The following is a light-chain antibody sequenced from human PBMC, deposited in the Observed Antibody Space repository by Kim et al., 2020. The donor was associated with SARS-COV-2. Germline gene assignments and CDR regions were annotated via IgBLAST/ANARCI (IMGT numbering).Light chain of an antibody. Sequence: EIVMTQSPATLSVSPGERVTLSCRASQSVSSSLAWHQQKPGQAPRLLIHGASTRATGIPARFSGSGSGTEFTLTISSLQFEDFAVYYCQQYNSWPRTFGQGTKVDIK. V-gene: IGKV3-15*01. CDR3: QQYNSWPRT. J-gene: IGKJ1*01. CDR2: GAS. CDR1: QSVSSS.